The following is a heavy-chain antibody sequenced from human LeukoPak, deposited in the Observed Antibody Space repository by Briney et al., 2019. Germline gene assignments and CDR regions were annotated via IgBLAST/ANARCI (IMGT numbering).Heavy chain of an antibody. D-gene: IGHD3-22*01. V-gene: IGHV3-30*04. J-gene: IGHJ3*02. CDR2: ISYDGSNK. CDR1: EFTFSSYA. CDR3: ARDLRLIVVVITRGGAFDI. Sequence: GGPLRLSCAASEFTFSSYAMHWVRQAPGKGLEWVAVISYDGSNKYYADSVKGRFTISRDNSKNTLYLQMNSLRAEDTAVYYCARDLRLIVVVITRGGAFDIWGQGTMVIVSS.